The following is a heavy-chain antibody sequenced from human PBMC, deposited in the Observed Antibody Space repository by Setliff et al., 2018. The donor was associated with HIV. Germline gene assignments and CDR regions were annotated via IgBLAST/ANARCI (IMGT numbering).Heavy chain of an antibody. D-gene: IGHD3-10*01. CDR3: ARVGYHGSGRYSFDY. J-gene: IGHJ4*02. V-gene: IGHV4-59*08. Sequence: SETLSLTCTVSGDSINGRWLSWIRQAPGKGLEWTGNIYYNGFANYNPSLKSRLTISVDTSKNQVSLRLSSVTAAETAVYYCARVGYHGSGRYSFDYWGQGTLVTVSS. CDR2: IYYNGFA. CDR1: GDSINGRW.